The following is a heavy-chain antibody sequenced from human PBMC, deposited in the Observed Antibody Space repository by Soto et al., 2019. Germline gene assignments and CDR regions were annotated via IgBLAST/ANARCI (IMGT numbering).Heavy chain of an antibody. Sequence: PGWSLRLSFSASGLTVTSNYLTWVRQSRGKGLEWVSVIYRSGATYYPDSVRGRFTASRDYSHNTLYLQMDSLRVEDTAVYYCARDSGMIRGSYGVDVWGPGTTVTVSS. V-gene: IGHV3-53*01. CDR1: GLTVTSNY. J-gene: IGHJ6*02. D-gene: IGHD3-10*01. CDR3: ARDSGMIRGSYGVDV. CDR2: IYRSGAT.